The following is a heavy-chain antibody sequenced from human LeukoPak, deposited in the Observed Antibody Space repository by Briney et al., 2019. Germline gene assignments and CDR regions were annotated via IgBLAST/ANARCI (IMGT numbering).Heavy chain of an antibody. V-gene: IGHV3-20*04. J-gene: IGHJ3*02. CDR2: INWNGGST. CDR1: GFTFDDYG. CDR3: ARDVEMATITDALDI. Sequence: GGSLRLSCAASGFTFDDYGMSWVRQAPGKGLEWVSGINWNGGSTGYADSVKGRFTISRDNAKNSLYLQMNSLRAEDTALYYCARDVEMATITDALDIWGQGTMVTVSS. D-gene: IGHD5-24*01.